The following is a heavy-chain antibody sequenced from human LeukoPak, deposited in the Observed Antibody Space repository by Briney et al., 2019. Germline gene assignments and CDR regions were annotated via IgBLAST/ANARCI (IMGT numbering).Heavy chain of an antibody. D-gene: IGHD6-13*01. Sequence: GGSLRLSCAASGFTFSSYWMSWVRQAPGKGLEWVANIKQDGSEKYYVDSVKGRFTISRDNAKNSLYLQMNSLRAEDTAVYYCARGSSSSRYYGMDVWGQGTTVTVSS. CDR1: GFTFSSYW. CDR2: IKQDGSEK. J-gene: IGHJ6*02. V-gene: IGHV3-7*01. CDR3: ARGSSSSRYYGMDV.